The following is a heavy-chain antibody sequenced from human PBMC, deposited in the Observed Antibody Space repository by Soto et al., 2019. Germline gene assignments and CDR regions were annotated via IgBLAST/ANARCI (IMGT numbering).Heavy chain of an antibody. V-gene: IGHV1-46*03. CDR2: INPSGGST. CDR3: ARGSKMGITIFGVVIRTVVDSRMDV. J-gene: IGHJ6*03. D-gene: IGHD3-3*01. CDR1: GYTFTSYY. Sequence: GASVKVSCKASGYTFTSYYMHWVRQAPGQGLEWMGIINPSGGSTSYAQKFQGRVTMTRDTSTSTVYMELSSLRSEDTAVYYCARGSKMGITIFGVVIRTVVDSRMDVWGKGTTATVSS.